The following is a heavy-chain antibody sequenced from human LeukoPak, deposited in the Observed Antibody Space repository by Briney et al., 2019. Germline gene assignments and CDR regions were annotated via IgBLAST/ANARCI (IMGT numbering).Heavy chain of an antibody. D-gene: IGHD3-10*01. CDR3: ARQARPMVGEAFDI. CDR1: GGSITSSSYY. J-gene: IGHJ3*02. V-gene: IGHV4-39*01. CDR2: IYYAGST. Sequence: SETLSLTCTVSGGSITSSSYYWGWIRQPPGKGLEWIGSIYYAGSTYYNPSLKSRVTISVDTSKNQFSLKLSSVTAADTAVYFCARQARPMVGEAFDIWGQGTMVTVSS.